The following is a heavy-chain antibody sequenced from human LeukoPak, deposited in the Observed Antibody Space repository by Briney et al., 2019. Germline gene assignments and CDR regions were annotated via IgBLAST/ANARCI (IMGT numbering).Heavy chain of an antibody. J-gene: IGHJ3*02. V-gene: IGHV3-53*01. Sequence: GGSLRLSCAASGFTVSSNYMSWVRQAPGKGLEWVSVIYSGGSTYYADSVKGRFTISRDNCKNTLYLQMNSLTAEDTAVYYCARVGVVPAAIPDGFDIWGQGTMVTVSS. CDR2: IYSGGST. CDR1: GFTVSSNY. CDR3: ARVGVVPAAIPDGFDI. D-gene: IGHD2-2*01.